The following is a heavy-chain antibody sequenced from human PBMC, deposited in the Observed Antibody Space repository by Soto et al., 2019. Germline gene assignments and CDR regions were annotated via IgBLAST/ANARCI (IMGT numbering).Heavy chain of an antibody. J-gene: IGHJ5*02. CDR3: ARMGPIFGVVIILVEWFDP. Sequence: PSETLSLTCAVYGGSFSGYYWSWIRQPPGKGLEWIGEINHSGSTNYNPSLKSRVTISVDTSKNQFSLKLSSVTAADTAVYYCARMGPIFGVVIILVEWFDPWGQGTLVTVSS. D-gene: IGHD3-3*01. CDR1: GGSFSGYY. V-gene: IGHV4-34*01. CDR2: INHSGST.